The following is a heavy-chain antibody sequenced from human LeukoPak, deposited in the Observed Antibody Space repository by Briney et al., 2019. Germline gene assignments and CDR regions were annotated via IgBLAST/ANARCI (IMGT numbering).Heavy chain of an antibody. CDR3: ARELGYSYGRYFDY. Sequence: SETLSLTCAVYGGSFSGYYRSWIRQPPGKGLEWIGEINHSGSTNYNPSLKSRVTISVDTSKNQFSLKLSSVTAADTAVYYCARELGYSYGRYFDYWGQGTLVTVSS. V-gene: IGHV4-34*01. CDR2: INHSGST. CDR1: GGSFSGYY. D-gene: IGHD5-18*01. J-gene: IGHJ4*02.